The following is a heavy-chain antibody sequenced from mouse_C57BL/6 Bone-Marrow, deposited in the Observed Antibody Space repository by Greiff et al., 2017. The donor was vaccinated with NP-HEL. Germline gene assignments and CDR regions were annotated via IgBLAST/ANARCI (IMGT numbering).Heavy chain of an antibody. J-gene: IGHJ2*01. Sequence: VNLVESGAELVRPGASVTLSCKASGYTFTDYEMHWVKQTPVHGLEWIGAIDPETGGTAYNQKFKGKAILTADKSSSTAYMELRSLTSEDSAVYYCTRREDYGSSDYWGQGTTLTVSS. D-gene: IGHD1-1*01. CDR3: TRREDYGSSDY. CDR2: IDPETGGT. CDR1: GYTFTDYE. V-gene: IGHV1-15*01.